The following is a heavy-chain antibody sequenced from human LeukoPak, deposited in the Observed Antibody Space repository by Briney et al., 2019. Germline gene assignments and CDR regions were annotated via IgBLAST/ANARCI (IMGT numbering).Heavy chain of an antibody. V-gene: IGHV3-30*04. Sequence: GGSLRLSCAASGFTFSSYAMHWVRQAPGKGLEWVAVISYDGSNKYYADSVKGRFTISRDNSKNTLYLQMNSLRAEDTAIYYCAKNGDRGAYCSGGTCYPYYYYYMDVWGKGTTVTISS. J-gene: IGHJ6*03. CDR2: ISYDGSNK. CDR3: AKNGDRGAYCSGGTCYPYYYYYMDV. D-gene: IGHD2-15*01. CDR1: GFTFSSYA.